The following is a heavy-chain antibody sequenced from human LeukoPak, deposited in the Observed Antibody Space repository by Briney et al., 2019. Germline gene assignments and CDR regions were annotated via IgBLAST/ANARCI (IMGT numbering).Heavy chain of an antibody. D-gene: IGHD4-23*01. CDR2: FDPEDGET. CDR1: GYTLTELS. J-gene: IGHJ1*01. V-gene: IGHV1-24*01. Sequence: EASVKVSCKVSGYTLTELSMHWVRQAPGKGLEWMGGFDPEDGETIYAQKFQGRVTMTEDTSTDTAYMELSNLRSEDTAVYYCATDNFTFDYGGNTAEYFQHWGQGTLVTVSS. CDR3: ATDNFTFDYGGNTAEYFQH.